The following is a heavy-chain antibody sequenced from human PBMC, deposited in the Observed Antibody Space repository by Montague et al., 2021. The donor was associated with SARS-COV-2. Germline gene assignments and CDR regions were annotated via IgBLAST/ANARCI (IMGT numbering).Heavy chain of an antibody. D-gene: IGHD3-10*01. CDR2: INHSGST. V-gene: IGHV4-34*01. CDR1: GGSFSGYY. J-gene: IGHJ3*02. Sequence: SETLSLTCDVYGGSFSGYYWSWIRQPPGKGLEWIGEINHSGSTNYNLSLKSRVTISVDTSKNQFSLKLSSVTAADTAVYYCAIPMVRGFSRAFDIWGQGTMVTVSS. CDR3: AIPMVRGFSRAFDI.